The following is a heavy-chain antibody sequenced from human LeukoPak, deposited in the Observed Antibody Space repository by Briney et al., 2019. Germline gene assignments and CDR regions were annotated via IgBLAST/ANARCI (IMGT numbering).Heavy chain of an antibody. Sequence: GGSLRLSCAASGFTLSSYAMHWVRQAPGKGLEWVAFIHYDGSNNYYADSVKGRFTISRDNSKNTLYLQMNTLRADDTAVYYCAKDHGSSDWYYFDYWGQGTLVTVSS. CDR3: AKDHGSSDWYYFDY. CDR1: GFTLSSYA. V-gene: IGHV3-30*02. CDR2: IHYDGSNN. J-gene: IGHJ4*02. D-gene: IGHD6-13*01.